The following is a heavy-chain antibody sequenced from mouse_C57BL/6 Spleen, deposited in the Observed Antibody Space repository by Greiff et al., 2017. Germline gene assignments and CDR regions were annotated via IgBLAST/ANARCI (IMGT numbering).Heavy chain of an antibody. D-gene: IGHD2-4*01. Sequence: DVMLVESGGGLVKPGGSLKLSCAASGFTFSDYGMHWVRQAPEKGLEWVAYISSGSSTIYYADTVKGRFTISRDNAKNTLFLQMTSLRSEDTAMYYCARPDYDYDAWFAYWGQGTLVTVSA. V-gene: IGHV5-17*01. J-gene: IGHJ3*01. CDR2: ISSGSSTI. CDR1: GFTFSDYG. CDR3: ARPDYDYDAWFAY.